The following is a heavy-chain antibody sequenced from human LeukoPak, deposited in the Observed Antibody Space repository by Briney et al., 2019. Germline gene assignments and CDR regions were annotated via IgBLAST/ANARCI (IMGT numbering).Heavy chain of an antibody. CDR3: ARDFDRRAARPDGALDI. CDR2: ISGSGGTT. V-gene: IGHV3-23*01. J-gene: IGHJ3*02. Sequence: PGGSLRLSCAASRFTFSSYAMSWVRQAPGKGLEWVSLISGSGGTTYYADAVKGRFTISRDNSKNTLYLQMNSLRAEDTAVYYCARDFDRRAARPDGALDIWGQGTMVTVSS. CDR1: RFTFSSYA. D-gene: IGHD6-6*01.